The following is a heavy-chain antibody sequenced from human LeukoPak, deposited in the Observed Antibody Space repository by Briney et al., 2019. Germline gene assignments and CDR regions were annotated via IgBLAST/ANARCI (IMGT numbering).Heavy chain of an antibody. Sequence: GGSLRLSCAASGFTFSVIFISWVRQAPGRGLEWGSVIYAGGTTYYSDSVKGRFTISRDNSKNTLYLQMNSLRAEDTAVYYCARVVGVVAAASYHWFDPLGQGTLVTVSS. D-gene: IGHD2-15*01. J-gene: IGHJ5*02. CDR2: IYAGGTT. V-gene: IGHV3-53*01. CDR3: ARVVGVVAAASYHWFDP. CDR1: GFTFSVIF.